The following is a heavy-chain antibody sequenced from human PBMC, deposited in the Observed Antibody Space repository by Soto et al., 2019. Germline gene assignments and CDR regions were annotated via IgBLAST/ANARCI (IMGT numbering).Heavy chain of an antibody. Sequence: SPTLSLTCTVSGGSISSSSYYWGWIRQPPGKGLEWIGSIYYSGSTYYNPSLKSRVTISVDTSKNQFSLKLSSVTAADTAVYYCARLITMVRGGPNGGFDPWGQGTLVTVSS. CDR3: ARLITMVRGGPNGGFDP. CDR2: IYYSGST. D-gene: IGHD3-10*01. CDR1: GGSISSSSYY. J-gene: IGHJ5*02. V-gene: IGHV4-39*01.